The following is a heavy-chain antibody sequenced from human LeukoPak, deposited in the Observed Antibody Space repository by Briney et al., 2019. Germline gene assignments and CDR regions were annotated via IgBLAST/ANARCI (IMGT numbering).Heavy chain of an antibody. CDR3: ARKRRDCTNGVCRSNNWFDP. D-gene: IGHD2-8*01. Sequence: SETLSLTCTVSGGSISSSSCYWGWLRHPPGKGLEWIGCIYYSGSTYYNPSLKSRVTISVDTSKNQFSLKLSSVTAADTAVYYCARKRRDCTNGVCRSNNWFDPWGQGTLVTVSS. V-gene: IGHV4-39*07. CDR1: GGSISSSSCY. J-gene: IGHJ5*02. CDR2: IYYSGST.